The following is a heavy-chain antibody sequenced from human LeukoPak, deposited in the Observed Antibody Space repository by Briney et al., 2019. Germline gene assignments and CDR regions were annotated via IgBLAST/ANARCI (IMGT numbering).Heavy chain of an antibody. CDR2: IDWSGEST. J-gene: IGHJ4*02. Sequence: GGSLRLSCAASGFTFITNDMTWVRQAPGKGLEWVSGIDWSGESTGYADSVKGRFTISRDNVENALYLQMNSLRAEDTGLYFCTRDLSASWYSLAYWGRGTLVTVSS. CDR3: TRDLSASWYSLAY. CDR1: GFTFITND. D-gene: IGHD2-2*01. V-gene: IGHV3-20*04.